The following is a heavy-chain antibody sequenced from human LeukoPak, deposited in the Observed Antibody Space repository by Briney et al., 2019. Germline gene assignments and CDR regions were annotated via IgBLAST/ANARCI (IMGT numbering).Heavy chain of an antibody. D-gene: IGHD2-15*01. Sequence: PSETLSLTCTVSGGSISSYYWSWIRQPPGKGLEWIGYIYYSGCTNYNPSLKSRVTISVDTSKNQFSLKLSSVTAADTAVYYCARDLRYGRRYYYGMDVWGQGTTVTVSS. CDR3: ARDLRYGRRYYYGMDV. CDR1: GGSISSYY. V-gene: IGHV4-59*01. CDR2: IYYSGCT. J-gene: IGHJ6*02.